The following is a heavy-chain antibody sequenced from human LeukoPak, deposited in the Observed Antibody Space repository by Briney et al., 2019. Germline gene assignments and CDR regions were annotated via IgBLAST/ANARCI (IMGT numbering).Heavy chain of an antibody. V-gene: IGHV4-61*02. CDR3: ARRAYGGKAAFGM. CDR1: GGSIISETYY. Sequence: PSQTLSLTCSVSGGSIISETYYWSWIRQPAGKGLEWIGRIFSSGSTNYNPSLKSRVTMSVDTSKNQFSLKLSSVTAADTAVYYCARRAYGGKAAFGMWGQGTMVTVSS. J-gene: IGHJ3*02. CDR2: IFSSGST. D-gene: IGHD4-23*01.